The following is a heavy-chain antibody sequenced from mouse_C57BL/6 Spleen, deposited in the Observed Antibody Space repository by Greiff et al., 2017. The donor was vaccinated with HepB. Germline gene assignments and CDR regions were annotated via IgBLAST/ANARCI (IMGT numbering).Heavy chain of an antibody. Sequence: VQLKQPGAELVKPGASVKVSCKASGYTFTSYWMHWVKQSHGKSLEWIGDINPNNGGTSYNQKFKGKATLTVDKSSSTAYMELRSLTSEDSAVYYCARMGVTGDYWGQGTTLTVSS. D-gene: IGHD2-1*01. CDR1: GYTFTSYW. CDR3: ARMGVTGDY. CDR2: INPNNGGT. V-gene: IGHV1-26*01. J-gene: IGHJ2*01.